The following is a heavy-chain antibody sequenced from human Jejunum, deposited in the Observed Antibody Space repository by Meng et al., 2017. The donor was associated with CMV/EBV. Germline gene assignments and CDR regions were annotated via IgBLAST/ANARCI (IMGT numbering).Heavy chain of an antibody. CDR3: AKAESSAWYSSDH. CDR1: GLTFNTYA. CDR2: IYSGGSTT. Sequence: SGLTFNTYAMSWVRQAPGKGLEWVSVIYSGGSTTYYADSVKGRFTISRDNSKNTLYLQMNSLRAEDTAIYYCAKAESSAWYSSDHWGQGTLVTVSS. V-gene: IGHV3-23*03. J-gene: IGHJ5*02. D-gene: IGHD2-21*01.